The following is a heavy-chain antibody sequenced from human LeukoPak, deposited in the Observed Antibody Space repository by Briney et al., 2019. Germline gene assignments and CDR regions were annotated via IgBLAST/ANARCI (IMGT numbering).Heavy chain of an antibody. CDR3: ARGQLERFGDADY. D-gene: IGHD1-1*01. V-gene: IGHV3-33*08. Sequence: PGGSLRLSCAASGFTFSSYGMHWVRQAPGKGLEWVAVIWYDGSNKYYADSVKGRFIISRDNSKNTLYLQMNSLRAEDTAVYYCARGQLERFGDADYWGQGTLVTVSS. J-gene: IGHJ4*02. CDR2: IWYDGSNK. CDR1: GFTFSSYG.